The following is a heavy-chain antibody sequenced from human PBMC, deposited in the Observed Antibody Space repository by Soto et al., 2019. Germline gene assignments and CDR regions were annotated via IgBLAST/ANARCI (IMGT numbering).Heavy chain of an antibody. CDR1: GFTFSSYA. J-gene: IGHJ6*02. CDR3: AKTEYSSSLDGLGYYYYGMDV. Sequence: GGSLRLSCAASGFTFSSYAMSWVRQAPGKGLEWVSAISGSGGSTYYADSVKGRFTISRDNSKNTLYLQMNSLRAEDTAVYYSAKTEYSSSLDGLGYYYYGMDVWGQGTTVTVSS. CDR2: ISGSGGST. D-gene: IGHD6-6*01. V-gene: IGHV3-23*01.